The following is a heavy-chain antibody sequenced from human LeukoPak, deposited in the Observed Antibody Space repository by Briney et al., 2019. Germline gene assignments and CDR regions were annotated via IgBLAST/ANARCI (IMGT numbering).Heavy chain of an antibody. CDR1: GGTFISYA. Sequence: SVKVSCKASGGTFISYAISWVRQAPGQGREWRGRIIPILGIANYAQKFQGRVTITEDKSTSTAYMELSSLRSEDTAVYYCARAGDCSGGSCYLKYYYYYGMDVWGQGTTVTVSS. J-gene: IGHJ6*02. CDR2: IIPILGIA. V-gene: IGHV1-69*04. D-gene: IGHD2-15*01. CDR3: ARAGDCSGGSCYLKYYYYYGMDV.